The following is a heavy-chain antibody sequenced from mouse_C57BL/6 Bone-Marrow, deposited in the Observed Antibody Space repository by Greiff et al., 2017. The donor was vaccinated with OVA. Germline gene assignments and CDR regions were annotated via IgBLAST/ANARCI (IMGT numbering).Heavy chain of an antibody. Sequence: VQLQESGAELARPGASVKMSCKASGYTFTSYTMHWVKQRPGQGLEWIGYINPSSGYTKYNQKFKDKATLTADESSSTAYMQLSSLTSEDAAVYYWARRAMDYWGQGTSVTVSS. CDR3: ARRAMDY. CDR2: INPSSGYT. V-gene: IGHV1-4*01. CDR1: GYTFTSYT. J-gene: IGHJ4*01.